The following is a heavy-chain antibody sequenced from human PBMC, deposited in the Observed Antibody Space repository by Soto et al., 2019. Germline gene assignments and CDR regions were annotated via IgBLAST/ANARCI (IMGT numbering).Heavy chain of an antibody. CDR3: ARDLLPVFFFQAEDGIRDVRSVSAFLLNRSSDL. Sequence: RLEWMGIINPSGGSTSYAQKFQGRVTMTRDTSTSTVYMELSSLRSEDTAVYYCARDLLPVFFFQAEDGIRDVRSVSAFLLNRSSDL. D-gene: IGHD2-15*01. J-gene: IGHJ2*01. CDR2: INPSGGST. V-gene: IGHV1-46*01.